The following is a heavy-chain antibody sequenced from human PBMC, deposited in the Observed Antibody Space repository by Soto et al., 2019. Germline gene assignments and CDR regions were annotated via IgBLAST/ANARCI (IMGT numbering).Heavy chain of an antibody. D-gene: IGHD5-18*01. V-gene: IGHV5-51*01. CDR1: GYSFSSYW. J-gene: IGHJ6*02. CDR2: IYPGDSDT. Sequence: GESLKISCKGSGYSFSSYWIGWVRQMPGKGLEWMGIIYPGDSDTRYSPSFQGQVTISADKSISTAYLQWSSLKASDTAMSYCARRSHTAMVTSHYYYGMDVWGQGTTVPV. CDR3: ARRSHTAMVTSHYYYGMDV.